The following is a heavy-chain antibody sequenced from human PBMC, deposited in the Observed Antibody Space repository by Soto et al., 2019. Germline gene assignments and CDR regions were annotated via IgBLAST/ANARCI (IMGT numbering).Heavy chain of an antibody. V-gene: IGHV3-9*01. Sequence: GGSLRLSCAASGFTFDDYAMHWVRQAPGKGLEWVSGISWNSGSIGYADSVKGRFTISRDNAKNSLYLQMNSLRAEDTALYYCAKDSGINYYMAVWGKGTTVTVSS. CDR1: GFTFDDYA. CDR2: ISWNSGSI. CDR3: AKDSGINYYMAV. J-gene: IGHJ6*03.